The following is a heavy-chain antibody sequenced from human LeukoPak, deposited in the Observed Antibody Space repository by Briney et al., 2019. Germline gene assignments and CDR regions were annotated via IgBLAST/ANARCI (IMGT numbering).Heavy chain of an antibody. V-gene: IGHV4-59*01. Sequence: TSETLSLTCTVSGGSISSYYWSWIRQPPGKGLEWIGYIYYSGSTNYNPFLKSRVTISVDTSKNQFSLKLSSVTAADTAVYYCARLTRWFDPWGQGTLVTVSS. J-gene: IGHJ5*02. CDR3: ARLTRWFDP. CDR1: GGSISSYY. CDR2: IYYSGST.